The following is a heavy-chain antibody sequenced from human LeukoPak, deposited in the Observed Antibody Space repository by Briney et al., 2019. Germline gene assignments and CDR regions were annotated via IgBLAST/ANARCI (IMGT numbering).Heavy chain of an antibody. CDR2: INHSGST. CDR1: GGSFGGYY. J-gene: IGHJ4*02. Sequence: SETLSLTCAVYGGSFGGYYWSWIRQPPGKGLEWIGEINHSGSTNYNPSLKSRVTISVDTSKNQFSLKLSSVTAADTAVYYCARDPQYYYDSGRYVDSLVQGTLVTVSS. V-gene: IGHV4-34*01. D-gene: IGHD3-10*01. CDR3: ARDPQYYYDSGRYVDS.